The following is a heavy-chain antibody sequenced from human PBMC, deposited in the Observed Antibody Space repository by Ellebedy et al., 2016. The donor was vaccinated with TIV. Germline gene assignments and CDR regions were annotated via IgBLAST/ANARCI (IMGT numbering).Heavy chain of an antibody. CDR3: AIASYSGTNC. Sequence: PGGSLRLSCEASGFTFSRYFLSRVRQAPGKGLEWVSGISDSGSSTYYADSGKGRFTISRDNTKNTLYLQMNNLGVEDTAVYFCAIASYSGTNCWGQGALVTVSS. CDR2: ISDSGSST. V-gene: IGHV3-23*01. CDR1: GFTFSRYF. J-gene: IGHJ1*01. D-gene: IGHD1-26*01.